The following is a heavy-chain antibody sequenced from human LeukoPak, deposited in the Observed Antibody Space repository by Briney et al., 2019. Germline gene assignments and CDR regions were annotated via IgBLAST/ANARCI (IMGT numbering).Heavy chain of an antibody. CDR2: INHSGST. Sequence: SETLSLTCAVYGGSFSGYYWSWIRQPPGKGLEWIGEINHSGSTNYNPSLKSRVTISVDTSKNQFSLKLSLVTAADTAVYYCARGIAAAGTRFDPWGQGTLVTVSS. CDR1: GGSFSGYY. V-gene: IGHV4-34*01. J-gene: IGHJ5*02. CDR3: ARGIAAAGTRFDP. D-gene: IGHD6-13*01.